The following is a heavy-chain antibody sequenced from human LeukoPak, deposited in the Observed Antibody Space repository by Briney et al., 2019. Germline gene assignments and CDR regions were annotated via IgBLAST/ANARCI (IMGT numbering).Heavy chain of an antibody. D-gene: IGHD6-13*01. V-gene: IGHV3-48*03. CDR2: ISSSGSTI. CDR1: GFTFSSYE. Sequence: PGGSLRLSCAASGFTFSSYEMNWVRYAPGKGLEWVSYISSSGSTIYYADSVKGRFTISRDDAKNSLYLQMNSLRAEDTAVYYCARDPEQLGNDYWGQGTLVTVSS. CDR3: ARDPEQLGNDY. J-gene: IGHJ4*02.